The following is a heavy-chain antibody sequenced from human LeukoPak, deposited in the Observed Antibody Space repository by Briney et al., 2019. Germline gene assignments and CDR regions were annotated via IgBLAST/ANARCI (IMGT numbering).Heavy chain of an antibody. J-gene: IGHJ4*02. CDR3: ARSPYYYDSSGYYHY. V-gene: IGHV1-18*01. CDR1: GGTFSSYA. D-gene: IGHD3-22*01. CDR2: ISAYNGNT. Sequence: ASVKVSCKASGGTFSSYAISWVRQAPGQGLEWMGWISAYNGNTNYAQKLQGRVTMTTDTSTSTAYMELRSLRSDDTAVYYCARSPYYYDSSGYYHYWGQGTLVTVSS.